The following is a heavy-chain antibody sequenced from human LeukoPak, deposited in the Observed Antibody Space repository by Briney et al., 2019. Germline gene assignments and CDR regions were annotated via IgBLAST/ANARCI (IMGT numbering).Heavy chain of an antibody. Sequence: SETLSLTCAVYGGSFSGYYWSWIRQPPGKGLEWIGEINHSGSTNYNPSLKSRVTISVDTSKNQFSLKLSSVTAADTAVYYCARRRFLEWLLFPPDAFDIWGQGTMVTVSS. CDR3: ARRRFLEWLLFPPDAFDI. CDR2: INHSGST. V-gene: IGHV4-34*01. J-gene: IGHJ3*02. D-gene: IGHD3-3*01. CDR1: GGSFSGYY.